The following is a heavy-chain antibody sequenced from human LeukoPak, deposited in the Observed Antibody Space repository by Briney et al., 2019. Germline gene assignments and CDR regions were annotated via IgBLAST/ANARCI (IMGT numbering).Heavy chain of an antibody. CDR2: INRKTDGGTT. Sequence: PGGSLRLSCAASGFTFSNAWMSWVRQAPGKGLEWVGRINRKTDGGTTDYAAPVKGRFTISRDDSKNTLYLQMNSLKTEDTAVYYCTTDQFIYYDSSGYYYKTEYFQHWGQGTLVTVSS. J-gene: IGHJ1*01. V-gene: IGHV3-15*01. CDR3: TTDQFIYYDSSGYYYKTEYFQH. D-gene: IGHD3-22*01. CDR1: GFTFSNAW.